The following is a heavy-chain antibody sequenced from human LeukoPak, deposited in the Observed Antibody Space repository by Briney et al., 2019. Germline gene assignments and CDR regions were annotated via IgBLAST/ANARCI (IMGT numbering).Heavy chain of an antibody. Sequence: SETLSLTCTLSVSISGYYWSWIRQPPVKGLEWIGYIYTSGITNYNPSLESRVPISVDTPKNQFSLALSSVTAADTAVYYCARQKCTSASCLTKNAFDIWGQGTMVTVSS. CDR2: IYTSGIT. V-gene: IGHV4-4*09. D-gene: IGHD2-2*01. J-gene: IGHJ3*02. CDR3: ARQKCTSASCLTKNAFDI. CDR1: VSISGYY.